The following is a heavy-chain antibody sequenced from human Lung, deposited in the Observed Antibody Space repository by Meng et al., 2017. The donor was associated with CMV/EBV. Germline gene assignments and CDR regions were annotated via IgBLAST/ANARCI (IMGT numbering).Heavy chain of an antibody. J-gene: IGHJ4*02. CDR2: INSDGSST. CDR1: GFTFSSYW. D-gene: IGHD2-2*01. V-gene: IGHV3-74*01. CDR3: ARSSSDY. Sequence: AVKLSCAGPGFTFSSYWMHWVRQARGKGLVWVSRINSDGSSTSYGDYVKGRFTISRDNAKNTLYLQMNSLRAEDTAVYYCARSSSDYWGQGTLVTVSS.